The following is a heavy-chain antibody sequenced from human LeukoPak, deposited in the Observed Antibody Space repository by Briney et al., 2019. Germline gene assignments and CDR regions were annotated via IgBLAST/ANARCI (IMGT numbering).Heavy chain of an antibody. Sequence: PGGSLRLSCAASGFTFSNYAMSWVRQAPGKGLEWVSAISGSGGTTYYADSVKGRFTISRDNSMNTLYLQMNSLRAEDTDVFYCARGDCSSTSCSSTPKNWFDPWGQGTLVSVSS. D-gene: IGHD2-2*01. CDR2: ISGSGGTT. CDR3: ARGDCSSTSCSSTPKNWFDP. V-gene: IGHV3-23*01. J-gene: IGHJ5*02. CDR1: GFTFSNYA.